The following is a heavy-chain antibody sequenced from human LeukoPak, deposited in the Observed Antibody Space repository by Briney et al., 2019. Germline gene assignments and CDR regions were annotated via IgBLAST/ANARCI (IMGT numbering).Heavy chain of an antibody. D-gene: IGHD5-12*01. J-gene: IGHJ4*02. CDR2: INPSGGST. Sequence: ASVTVSCKASGYTFTSYYMHWVRQAPGQGLEWMGIINPSGGSTSYAQKFQGRVTMTRDTSTSTAYMELRSLRSDDTAVYYCARVSGYGYFDYWGQGTLVTVSS. CDR3: ARVSGYGYFDY. CDR1: GYTFTSYY. V-gene: IGHV1-46*01.